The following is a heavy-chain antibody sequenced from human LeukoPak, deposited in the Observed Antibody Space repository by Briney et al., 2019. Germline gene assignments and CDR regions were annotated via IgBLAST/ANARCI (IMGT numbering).Heavy chain of an antibody. CDR2: IYDRGST. V-gene: IGHV4-59*02. CDR1: GGSVSSYY. J-gene: IGHJ4*02. CDR3: ARGRTFDN. Sequence: SETLSLTCTVSGGSVSSYYWSWIRQPPGKGLEWIGNIYDRGSTKYNPSLKSRVTISVDTSKNQFSLRLSSVTAADTAVYYCARGRTFDNWGQGTLVTVSS.